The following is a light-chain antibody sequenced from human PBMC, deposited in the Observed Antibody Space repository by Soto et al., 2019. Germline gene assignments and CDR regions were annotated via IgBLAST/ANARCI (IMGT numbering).Light chain of an antibody. CDR2: GAS. CDR3: QQYHNWPPYT. V-gene: IGKV3-15*01. CDR1: QSVSTN. J-gene: IGKJ2*01. Sequence: EIVXXXXPXXXSXSPGERATLSCRASQSVSTNLAWYQQKPGQAPRLLMYGASTRATGIPARFSGSGSGTEFTLTISSLQSEDFAVYYCQQYHNWPPYTFGQGTKLEIK.